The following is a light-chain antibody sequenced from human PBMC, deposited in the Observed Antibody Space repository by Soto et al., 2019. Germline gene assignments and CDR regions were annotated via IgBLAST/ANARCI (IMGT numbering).Light chain of an antibody. J-gene: IGKJ1*01. V-gene: IGKV1-5*03. CDR3: LQYNSFSTWT. Sequence: DIQMTRSPSTLSASVGDRVTITCRASQSISSWLAWYQQKPGKAPKLLIYKASSLESGVPSTFSGSGSGTEFTLTISSLQPDDFATYYCLQYNSFSTWTFGQGTKVEI. CDR2: KAS. CDR1: QSISSW.